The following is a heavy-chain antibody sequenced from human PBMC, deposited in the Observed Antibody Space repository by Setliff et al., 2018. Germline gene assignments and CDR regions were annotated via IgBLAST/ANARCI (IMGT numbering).Heavy chain of an antibody. J-gene: IGHJ5*02. Sequence: PGGSLRLSCVASGFSFSTYTVHWVRQAPGKGLEWISADGANEYYADSVKGRFTISRDNSQNTVYLQMDSLRAEDTAVYYCARDDDTTSRYSRFEHWGQGTPVTVSS. D-gene: IGHD5-12*01. CDR3: ARDDDTTSRYSRFEH. V-gene: IGHV3-30*07. CDR1: GFSFSTYT. CDR2: SADGANE.